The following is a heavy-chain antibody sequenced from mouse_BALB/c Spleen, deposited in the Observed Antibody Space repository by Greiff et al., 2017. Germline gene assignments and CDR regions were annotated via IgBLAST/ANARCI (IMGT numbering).Heavy chain of an antibody. CDR1: GFTFSSYA. V-gene: IGHV5-9-4*01. Sequence: EVKLVESGGGLVKPGGSLKLSCAASGFTFSSYAMSWVRQSPEKRLEWVAEISSGGSYTYYPDTVTGRFTISRDNAKNTLYLEMSSLRSVDTAMYYCARDRGAYYRYDGYYFDYWGQGTTLTVSS. CDR2: ISSGGSYT. D-gene: IGHD2-14*01. J-gene: IGHJ2*01. CDR3: ARDRGAYYRYDGYYFDY.